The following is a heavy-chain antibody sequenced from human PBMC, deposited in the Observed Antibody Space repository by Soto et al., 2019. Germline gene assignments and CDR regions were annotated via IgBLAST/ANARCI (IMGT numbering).Heavy chain of an antibody. V-gene: IGHV3-23*01. CDR1: GFTFSSYA. CDR3: AKDFGTYYDYVWGSSYYYYGMDV. D-gene: IGHD3-16*01. CDR2: ISGSGGST. Sequence: PGGSLRLSCAASGFTFSSYAMSWVRQAPGKGLEWVSAISGSGGSTYYADSVKGLFTISRDNSKNTLYLQMNSLRAEDTAVYYCAKDFGTYYDYVWGSSYYYYGMDVWGQGTTVTVSS. J-gene: IGHJ6*02.